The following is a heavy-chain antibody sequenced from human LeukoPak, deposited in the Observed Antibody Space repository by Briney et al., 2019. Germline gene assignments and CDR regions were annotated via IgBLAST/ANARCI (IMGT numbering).Heavy chain of an antibody. V-gene: IGHV1-18*04. CDR3: VTSDYGDYFDY. D-gene: IGHD4-17*01. CDR1: GYTFTSYG. Sequence: ASVKVSCKASGYTFTSYGISWVRQAPGQGREWMGWISAYNGNTNYAQKLQGRVTMTTDTSTSTAYIELRSLRSDDTAVYYCVTSDYGDYFDYWGQGTLVTVSS. J-gene: IGHJ4*02. CDR2: ISAYNGNT.